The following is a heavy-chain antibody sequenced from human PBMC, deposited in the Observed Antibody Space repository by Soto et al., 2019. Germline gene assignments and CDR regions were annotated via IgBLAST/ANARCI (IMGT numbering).Heavy chain of an antibody. J-gene: IGHJ4*02. Sequence: SETLSLTCSVSGGSISYHYWSWIRQPPGKGLEWIGYIHDSGSTNYSPSLKSRVTISVDTSRNQFSLNLTSVTAADTAVYFCARAIRTGTTDFDFWGQGTLVTVSS. CDR1: GGSISYHY. V-gene: IGHV4-59*11. D-gene: IGHD1-1*01. CDR2: IHDSGST. CDR3: ARAIRTGTTDFDF.